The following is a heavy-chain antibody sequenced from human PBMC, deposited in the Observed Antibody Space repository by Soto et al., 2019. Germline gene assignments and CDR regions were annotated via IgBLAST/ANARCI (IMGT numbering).Heavy chain of an antibody. CDR3: ARDIGFDYVN. V-gene: IGHV3-7*01. J-gene: IGHJ4*02. CDR2: IKDDGSEI. Sequence: HPGGSLRLSCAVPGFNVMSYWMSWVRQAPGKGLEWVASIKDDGSEIYYLQSVRGRFTISRDSAGNALHLAMNYLSAEDTGVYFCARDIGFDYVNWGQGTLVTVSS. CDR1: GFNVMSYW. D-gene: IGHD3-16*01.